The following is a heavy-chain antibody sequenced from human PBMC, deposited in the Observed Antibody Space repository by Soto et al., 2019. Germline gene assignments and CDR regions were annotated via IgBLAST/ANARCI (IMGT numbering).Heavy chain of an antibody. CDR2: LYTEGTT. CDR1: GLTVSHNY. J-gene: IGHJ4*02. V-gene: IGHV3-53*01. CDR3: VRESEDLTSNFDY. Sequence: LRLSCVASGLTVSHNYMAWVRQAPEMGLEWVSILYTEGTTYYADSVKGRFTISRDSSKNTLFLQMDSLRAEDTAVYYCVRESEDLTSNFDYWGQGTLVTVSS.